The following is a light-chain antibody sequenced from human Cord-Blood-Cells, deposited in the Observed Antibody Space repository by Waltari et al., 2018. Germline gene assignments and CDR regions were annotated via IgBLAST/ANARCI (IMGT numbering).Light chain of an antibody. Sequence: EIVMTQSPATLSVSPGERATIPCRASQSVSSNLAWYQQKPGQAPRLLIYGASTRATGIPARFSGSGSGTEFTLTISSLQSEDFAVYYCQQYNNWPPKYTFGQGTKLEIK. CDR1: QSVSSN. CDR3: QQYNNWPPKYT. V-gene: IGKV3-15*01. CDR2: GAS. J-gene: IGKJ2*01.